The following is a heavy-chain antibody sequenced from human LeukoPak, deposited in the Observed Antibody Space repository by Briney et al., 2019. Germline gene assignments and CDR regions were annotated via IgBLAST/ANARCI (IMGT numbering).Heavy chain of an antibody. CDR3: TRLISRGSDYNYVDD. J-gene: IGHJ4*02. CDR1: GYRFTNYH. V-gene: IGHV5-51*01. Sequence: GESLKISCKGSGYRFTNYHIGGVRRMPGKGLEWMGIIYPADSDTRYRPTFRGQVTISVDKSINTAYLQWSSLKASDTAMYYCTRLISRGSDYNYVDDWGQGTLITVSS. D-gene: IGHD5-24*01. CDR2: IYPADSDT.